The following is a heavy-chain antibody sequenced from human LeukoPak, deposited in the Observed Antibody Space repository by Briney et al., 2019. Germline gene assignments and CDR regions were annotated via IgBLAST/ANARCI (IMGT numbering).Heavy chain of an antibody. Sequence: GGSLRLSCAASGFTFSNAWMSWVRQAPGGGLEWVSGMPGSGGDTFYADSVKGRFTISRDNSKNTLFLQMNSLRAEDTAIYYCAKEVGMYGTPTLDFWGQGTLVTVSS. CDR1: GFTFSNAW. CDR3: AKEVGMYGTPTLDF. CDR2: MPGSGGDT. V-gene: IGHV3-23*01. D-gene: IGHD1/OR15-1a*01. J-gene: IGHJ4*02.